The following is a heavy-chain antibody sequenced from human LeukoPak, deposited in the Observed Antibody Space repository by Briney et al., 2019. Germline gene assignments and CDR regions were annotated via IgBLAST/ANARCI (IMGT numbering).Heavy chain of an antibody. CDR2: IWYDGSNK. J-gene: IGHJ4*02. Sequence: GGSLRLSCAASGFTFSSYGMHWVRQAPGKGLEWVAVIWYDGSNKYYADSVKGRFTISRDNSKNTLYLQMNSLRAEDTAVYYCAREVAGYRFDYWGQGTLVTASS. CDR3: AREVAGYRFDY. CDR1: GFTFSSYG. D-gene: IGHD3-9*01. V-gene: IGHV3-33*01.